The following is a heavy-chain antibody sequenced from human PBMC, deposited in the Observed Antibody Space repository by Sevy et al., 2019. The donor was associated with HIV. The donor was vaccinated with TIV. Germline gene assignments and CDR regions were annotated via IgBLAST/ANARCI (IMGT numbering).Heavy chain of an antibody. CDR3: ATGLPGEYVDCSSCYSDYFAY. CDR1: GYTLIEFS. Sequence: ASVKVSCKVSGYTLIEFSMHWVRQAPGKGLEWMGGFDPEDGETIYAQRFQGRVTMTEDTSTDTAYMRLSSLRPEDTAVYYCATGLPGEYVDCSSCYSDYFAYWGQGTLVTVSS. V-gene: IGHV1-24*01. J-gene: IGHJ4*02. CDR2: FDPEDGET. D-gene: IGHD2-15*01.